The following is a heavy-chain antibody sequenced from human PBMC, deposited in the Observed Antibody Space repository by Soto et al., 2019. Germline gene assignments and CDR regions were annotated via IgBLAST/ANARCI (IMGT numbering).Heavy chain of an antibody. Sequence: PGGSLRLSCAASGFTFSSYSMNWVRQAPGKGLEWVSYISSSSSTIYYADSVKGRFTISRDNAKNSLYLQMNSLRDEDTAVYYCASRGSILTGYYKVHYYFDYWGQGTLVTVSS. D-gene: IGHD3-9*01. V-gene: IGHV3-48*02. CDR1: GFTFSSYS. CDR2: ISSSSSTI. CDR3: ASRGSILTGYYKVHYYFDY. J-gene: IGHJ4*02.